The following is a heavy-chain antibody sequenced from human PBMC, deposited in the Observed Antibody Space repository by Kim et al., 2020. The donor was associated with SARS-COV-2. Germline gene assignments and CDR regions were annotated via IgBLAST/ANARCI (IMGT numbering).Heavy chain of an antibody. D-gene: IGHD3-10*02. J-gene: IGHJ6*02. Sequence: AESVKGRFTAYRDGAKNSVFLQMNSLRAEDTAVYYCGCSTMDYYYYYGMDVWGQGTTVTVSS. CDR3: GCSTMDYYYYYGMDV. V-gene: IGHV3-21*01.